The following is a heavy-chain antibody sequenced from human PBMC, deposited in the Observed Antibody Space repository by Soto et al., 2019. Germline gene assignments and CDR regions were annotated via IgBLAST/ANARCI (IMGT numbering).Heavy chain of an antibody. V-gene: IGHV1-69*04. CDR1: GGTFSSST. D-gene: IGHD6-19*01. CDR2: IIPIRGIA. Sequence: QVQLVHSGAEVKKPGSSVKVSCKASGGTFSSSTISWVRQAPGQGLEWMGRIIPIRGIANYAQKFQGRVRITEDKSTSTADMELSSLRSEDTAVYYCAREARGPYSSGWYPVVYWGQGTLVTVSS. J-gene: IGHJ4*02. CDR3: AREARGPYSSGWYPVVY.